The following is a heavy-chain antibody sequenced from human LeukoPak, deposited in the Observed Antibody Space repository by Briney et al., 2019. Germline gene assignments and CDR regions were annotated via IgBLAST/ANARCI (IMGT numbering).Heavy chain of an antibody. CDR1: GYTFTSYY. D-gene: IGHD3-10*01. CDR3: ARERVTMVRGVIWRGFDP. J-gene: IGHJ5*02. Sequence: ASVKVSCKASGYTFTSYYMHWVRQAPGRGLEWMGIINPSGGSTSYAQKFQGRVTMTRDTSTSTVYMELSSLRSEDTAVYYCARERVTMVRGVIWRGFDPWGQGTLVTVSS. V-gene: IGHV1-46*01. CDR2: INPSGGST.